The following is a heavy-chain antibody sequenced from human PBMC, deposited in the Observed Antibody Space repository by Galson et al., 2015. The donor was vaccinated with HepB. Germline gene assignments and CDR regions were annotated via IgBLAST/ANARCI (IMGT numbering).Heavy chain of an antibody. CDR3: ARSWGYCSGGSCYSGLDYYYYMDV. J-gene: IGHJ6*03. CDR2: IIPILGIA. V-gene: IGHV1-69*10. CDR1: GGTFSSYA. Sequence: SVKVSCKASGGTFSSYAISWVRQAPGQGLEWMGGIIPILGIANYAQKFQGRVTITADKSTSTAYMELSSLRSEDTAVYYCARSWGYCSGGSCYSGLDYYYYMDVWGKGTTVTVSS. D-gene: IGHD2-15*01.